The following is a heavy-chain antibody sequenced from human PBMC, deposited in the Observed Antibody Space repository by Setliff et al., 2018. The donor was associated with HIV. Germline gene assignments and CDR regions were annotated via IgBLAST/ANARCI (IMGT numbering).Heavy chain of an antibody. CDR3: AKERSSSWLHDAFDI. CDR2: ISSSTSTI. V-gene: IGHV3-48*01. CDR1: EFTFSRYN. Sequence: GGSLRLSCAASEFTFSRYNMDWVRQAPGKGLECVSHISSSTSTIYYADSVKGRFTISRDNSQNTLCLQMNSLRAEDTAVYYCAKERSSSWLHDAFDIWGQGTMVTVSS. J-gene: IGHJ3*02. D-gene: IGHD6-13*01.